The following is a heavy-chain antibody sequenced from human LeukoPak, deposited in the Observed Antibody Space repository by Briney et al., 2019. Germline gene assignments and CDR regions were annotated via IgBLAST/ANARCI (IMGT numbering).Heavy chain of an antibody. CDR1: GYTLTELS. CDR2: FDPEDGET. CDR3: ATDILYGSGSYTDY. D-gene: IGHD3-10*01. V-gene: IGHV1-24*01. Sequence: ASVEVSCKVSGYTLTELSMHWVRQAPGKGLEWMGGFDPEDGETIYAQKFQGRVTMTEDTSTDTAYMQLSSLRSEDTAVYYCATDILYGSGSYTDYWGQGTLVTVSS. J-gene: IGHJ4*02.